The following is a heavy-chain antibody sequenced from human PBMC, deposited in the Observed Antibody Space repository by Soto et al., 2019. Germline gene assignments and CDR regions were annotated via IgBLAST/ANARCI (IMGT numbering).Heavy chain of an antibody. D-gene: IGHD2-15*01. Sequence: EVQLVESGGDLVQPGGSLRLSCAASGFSFSSYWMHWVRQAPGKGLVWVSRINSDGSSTSYADSVKGRFTISRDNAKNTLYLQMNSLRGEDTAVYYCAREIGSGGRYYFDCWGQGTLVTVSS. CDR2: INSDGSST. CDR3: AREIGSGGRYYFDC. J-gene: IGHJ4*02. CDR1: GFSFSSYW. V-gene: IGHV3-74*01.